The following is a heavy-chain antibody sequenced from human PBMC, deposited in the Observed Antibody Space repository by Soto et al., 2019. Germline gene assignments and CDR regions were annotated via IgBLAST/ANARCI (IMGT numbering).Heavy chain of an antibody. CDR3: AKTSIPMIVVAIMGAFDI. J-gene: IGHJ3*02. D-gene: IGHD3-22*01. Sequence: EVQLLESGGGLVQPGGSLRLSCAASGFTFSSYAMSWVRQAPGKGLEWVSAISGSGGSTYYADSVKGRFTISRDNXNXPXXLQMNSLRAEDTAVYYCAKTSIPMIVVAIMGAFDIWGQGTMVTVSS. CDR1: GFTFSSYA. V-gene: IGHV3-23*01. CDR2: ISGSGGST.